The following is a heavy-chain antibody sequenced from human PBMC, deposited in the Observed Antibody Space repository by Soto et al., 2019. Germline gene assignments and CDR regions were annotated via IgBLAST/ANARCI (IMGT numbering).Heavy chain of an antibody. CDR3: ARAVVVVTVRRYWYFDL. J-gene: IGHJ2*01. CDR1: GGTFSSYA. CDR2: IIPIFGTA. V-gene: IGHV1-69*01. Sequence: QVQLVQSGAEVKKPGSSVKVSCKASGGTFSSYAISWVRQAPGQGLEWMGGIIPIFGTANYAQKFQGRVTITSDESPSPTYMELSSLRSEDTAVYYCARAVVVVTVRRYWYFDLWGRVTLVSVCS. D-gene: IGHD2-21*02.